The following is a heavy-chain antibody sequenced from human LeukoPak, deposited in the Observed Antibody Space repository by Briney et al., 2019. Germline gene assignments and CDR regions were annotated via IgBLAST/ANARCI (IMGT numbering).Heavy chain of an antibody. CDR2: INSSSGTI. V-gene: IGHV3-48*04. D-gene: IGHD3-22*01. J-gene: IGHJ4*02. CDR1: GFKLIGYS. CDR3: AKEGDNTGYRYFDD. Sequence: PGGSLRLSCAASGFKLIGYSMNWVRQAPGKGLEWVSYINSSSGTIIYAASVRGRFTISRDNAKNSLYLQMNSLRAEDTAVYYCAKEGDNTGYRYFDDWGQGTLVTVSS.